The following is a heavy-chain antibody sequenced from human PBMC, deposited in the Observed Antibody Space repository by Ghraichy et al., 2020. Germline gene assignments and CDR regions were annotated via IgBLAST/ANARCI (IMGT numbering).Heavy chain of an antibody. V-gene: IGHV4-59*01. J-gene: IGHJ3*02. D-gene: IGHD4-23*01. CDR2: IYYSGST. Sequence: SETLSLTCTVSGGSISSYYWSWIRQPPGKGLEWIGYIYYSGSTNYNPSLKSRVTISVDTSKNQFSLKLSSVTAADTAVYYCARVRFPSTDYGGTSDAFDIWGQGTMVTVSS. CDR3: ARVRFPSTDYGGTSDAFDI. CDR1: GGSISSYY.